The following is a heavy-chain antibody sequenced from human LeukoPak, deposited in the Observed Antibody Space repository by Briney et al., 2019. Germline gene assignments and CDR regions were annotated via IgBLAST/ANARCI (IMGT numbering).Heavy chain of an antibody. V-gene: IGHV4-4*03. CDR3: TRESGAFSPFGF. J-gene: IGHJ4*02. CDR2: VHLSGAS. CDR1: GGSILTTNW. Sequence: PGTLSLTCAVSGGSILTTNWWSWVRQPPGKGLEWIGEVHLSGASNYNPSLKSRVNMSIDKSKNQLSLELTSVTAADTAIYYCTRESGAFSPFGFWGQGTLVTVSS. D-gene: IGHD1-26*01.